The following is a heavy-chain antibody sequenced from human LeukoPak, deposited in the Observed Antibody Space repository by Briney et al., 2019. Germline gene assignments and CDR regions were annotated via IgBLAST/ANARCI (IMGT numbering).Heavy chain of an antibody. V-gene: IGHV1-2*04. CDR3: ARDRASLSGSYYNSFYYGMDV. Sequence: GASVKVSCKASGGTFSSYAISWVRQAPGQGLEWMGWINPNSGGTNYAQKFQGWVTMTRDTSISTAYMELSRLRSDDTAVYYCARDRASLSGSYYNSFYYGMDVWGQGTTVTVSS. CDR1: GGTFSSYA. CDR2: INPNSGGT. D-gene: IGHD3-10*01. J-gene: IGHJ6*02.